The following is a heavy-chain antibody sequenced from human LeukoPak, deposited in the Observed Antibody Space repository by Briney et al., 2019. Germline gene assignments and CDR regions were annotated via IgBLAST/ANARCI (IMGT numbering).Heavy chain of an antibody. CDR2: IKSKTDGGTT. D-gene: IGHD3-22*01. CDR3: TTMYYYDSSGYYLYNYYFDY. CDR1: GFTFSNAW. V-gene: IGHV3-15*01. J-gene: IGHJ4*02. Sequence: GGSLRLSCAASGFTFSNAWMSWVRQAPGKGLEWVGRIKSKTDGGTTDYAAPVKGRFTISRDDSKNTLYLQMSSLKTEDTAVYYCTTMYYYDSSGYYLYNYYFDYWGQGTLVTVSS.